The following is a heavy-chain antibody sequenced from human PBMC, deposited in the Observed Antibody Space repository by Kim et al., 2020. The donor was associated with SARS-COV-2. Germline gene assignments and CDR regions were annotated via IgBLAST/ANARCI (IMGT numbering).Heavy chain of an antibody. D-gene: IGHD6-19*01. J-gene: IGHJ4*02. CDR3: ARGGIAVAGKTRRYFDY. Sequence: LESRVTISVDASKNQFSLKLSSVTAADTAVYYCARGGIAVAGKTRRYFDYWGQGTLVTVSS. V-gene: IGHV4-34*01.